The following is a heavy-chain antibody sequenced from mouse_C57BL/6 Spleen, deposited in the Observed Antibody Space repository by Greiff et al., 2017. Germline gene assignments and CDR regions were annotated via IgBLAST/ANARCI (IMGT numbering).Heavy chain of an antibody. CDR1: GYTFPSYW. Sequence: LQQPGAELVKPGASVKLSCKASGYTFPSYWMHWVKQRPGQGLEWIGMIHPNSGSTNYNEKFKSKATLTVDKSASTSYRQLSRLKSEDSAVYYWARSGGSYAMDYWGQGTSVTGSS. J-gene: IGHJ4*01. CDR2: IHPNSGST. CDR3: ARSGGSYAMDY. V-gene: IGHV1-64*01. D-gene: IGHD1-1*01.